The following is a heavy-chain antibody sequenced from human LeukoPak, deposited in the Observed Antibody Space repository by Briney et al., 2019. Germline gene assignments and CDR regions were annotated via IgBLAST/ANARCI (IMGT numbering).Heavy chain of an antibody. CDR3: ARATSASVATLDY. J-gene: IGHJ4*02. V-gene: IGHV3-33*01. Sequence: GGSLRLSCAASGFTFSSYGMHWVRQAPGKGLEWVAVIWYDGSNKYYADSVKGRFTISRDNSKNTLYLQMNSLRAEDTAVYYCARATSASVATLDYWGQGTLVTVSS. CDR1: GFTFSSYG. CDR2: IWYDGSNK. D-gene: IGHD5-12*01.